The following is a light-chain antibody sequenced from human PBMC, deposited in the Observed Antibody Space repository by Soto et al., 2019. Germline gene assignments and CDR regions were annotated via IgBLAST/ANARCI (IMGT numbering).Light chain of an antibody. CDR3: QQAASFPFT. CDR2: TAS. J-gene: IGKJ3*01. Sequence: DIQLTQSPASVSPAVEERINISCRASQPIKTWLAWYQQKPGKGPKLLIYTASTLETGVPSRFSGSGSGTDFTLTISSLQPEDAAIYSCQQAASFPFTFGPGAKV. CDR1: QPIKTW. V-gene: IGKV1-12*02.